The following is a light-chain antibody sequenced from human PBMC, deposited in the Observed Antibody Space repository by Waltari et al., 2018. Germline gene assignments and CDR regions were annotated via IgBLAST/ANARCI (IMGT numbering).Light chain of an antibody. CDR3: QQSYNTPHT. CDR1: QSISNY. V-gene: IGKV1-39*01. Sequence: DIQMTQSPSSLSASVGDRITITCRASQSISNYLNWYQQKPGKAPKLLIYTASSLQSGVPSRFSGSGSGTDFTLTISSLQPEDFAAYYCQQSYNTPHTFGQGTKLEIK. J-gene: IGKJ2*01. CDR2: TAS.